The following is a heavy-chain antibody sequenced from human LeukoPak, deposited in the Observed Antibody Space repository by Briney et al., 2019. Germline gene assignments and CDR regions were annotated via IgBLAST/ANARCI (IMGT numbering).Heavy chain of an antibody. J-gene: IGHJ4*02. CDR3: ATDSHYAFDF. Sequence: TGGSLRLSCAAFGFIFSNYPMNWVRQAPGKGLEWVSNVRPGDSARSYADSVRGRFTISRDDAKNSLYLQMNSLRDEDTAVYYCATDSHYAFDFWGLGTLSPSLQ. D-gene: IGHD4-17*01. CDR2: VRPGDSAR. CDR1: GFIFSNYP. V-gene: IGHV3-48*02.